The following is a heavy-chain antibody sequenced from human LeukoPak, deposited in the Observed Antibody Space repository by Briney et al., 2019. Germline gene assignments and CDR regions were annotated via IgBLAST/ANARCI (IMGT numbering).Heavy chain of an antibody. CDR3: AREDYYYDSSGYHRRDAFDI. CDR2: INSDGSSI. J-gene: IGHJ3*02. Sequence: PGGSLRLSCAASGFTFSSYWMHWVRQAPGKGLVWVSRINSDGSSISYADSVKGRFTIFRDNAKNTLYLQMNSLRAEDTAVYYCAREDYYYDSSGYHRRDAFDIWGQGTMVTVSS. CDR1: GFTFSSYW. V-gene: IGHV3-74*01. D-gene: IGHD3-22*01.